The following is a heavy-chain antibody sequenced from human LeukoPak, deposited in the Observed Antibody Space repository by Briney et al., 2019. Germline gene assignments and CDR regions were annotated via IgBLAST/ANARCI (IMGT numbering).Heavy chain of an antibody. D-gene: IGHD2-2*01. CDR2: IYYSGST. V-gene: IGHV4-61*01. Sequence: SETLSLTCTVSGGSISSSSYYWSWIRQPPGKGLEWIGYIYYSGSTNYNPSLKSRVTISVDTSKNQFSLKLSSVTAADTAVYYCVNQLLNYWGQGTLVTVSS. CDR1: GGSISSSSYY. CDR3: VNQLLNY. J-gene: IGHJ4*02.